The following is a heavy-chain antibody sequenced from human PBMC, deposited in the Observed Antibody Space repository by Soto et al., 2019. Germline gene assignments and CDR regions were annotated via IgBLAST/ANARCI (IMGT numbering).Heavy chain of an antibody. CDR2: NSGSGGSS. D-gene: IGHD4-17*01. Sequence: PGGSLRLSCAASGFTFSNYAMSWFRQAPGKGLEWVSANSGSGGSSYYADSVKGRFTISRDNSKNTLYLQMNSLRAEDTALYYCAKVRRMTTVTAAPGAYSWGQGTLVKVSS. CDR3: AKVRRMTTVTAAPGAYS. V-gene: IGHV3-23*01. J-gene: IGHJ4*02. CDR1: GFTFSNYA.